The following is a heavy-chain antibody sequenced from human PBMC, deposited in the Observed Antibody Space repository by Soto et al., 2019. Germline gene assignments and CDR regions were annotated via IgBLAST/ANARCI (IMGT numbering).Heavy chain of an antibody. Sequence: QVQLQESGPGLVKPSQTLSLTCTVSGGSISSGDYYWSWIRQHPGKGLEWIGTIYFSGTTYYNPSLKRRVTISVDTSKHQFSLNLSSVTAADTAVYYCARRDRSGFSYWLDTWGQGTLVTVSS. V-gene: IGHV4-31*03. CDR3: ARRDRSGFSYWLDT. CDR1: GGSISSGDYY. D-gene: IGHD3-22*01. J-gene: IGHJ5*02. CDR2: IYFSGTT.